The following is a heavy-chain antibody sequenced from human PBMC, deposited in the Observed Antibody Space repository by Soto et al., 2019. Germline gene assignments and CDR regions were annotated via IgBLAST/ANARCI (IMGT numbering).Heavy chain of an antibody. CDR3: AKDGGSYSSGWYQFDN. J-gene: IGHJ4*02. CDR2: ISAGGGVT. D-gene: IGHD6-19*01. Sequence: EVQLWESGGGLVQPGGSLTLSCAASGFTFSAYAMNWVRQAPGKGLQWVSTISAGGGVTYYADSVKGRLTISRDKSKNTLYLQMNRLRGDDTAMYYCAKDGGSYSSGWYQFDNWGQGTLVTVS. V-gene: IGHV3-23*01. CDR1: GFTFSAYA.